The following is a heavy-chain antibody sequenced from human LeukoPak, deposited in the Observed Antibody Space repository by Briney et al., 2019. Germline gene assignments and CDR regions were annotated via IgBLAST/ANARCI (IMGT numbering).Heavy chain of an antibody. J-gene: IGHJ4*02. D-gene: IGHD2-2*01. CDR1: GFTFSSYW. CDR2: INSDGSYT. V-gene: IGHV3-74*01. Sequence: GGSLRLSCAASGFTFSSYWMHWVRQAPGKGLVWVSRINSDGSYTNYADSVKDRFTISRDNAKNTLYLHMNSLRPEDTAVYYCAKDVVPAAIWGQGTRVTVSS. CDR3: AKDVVPAAI.